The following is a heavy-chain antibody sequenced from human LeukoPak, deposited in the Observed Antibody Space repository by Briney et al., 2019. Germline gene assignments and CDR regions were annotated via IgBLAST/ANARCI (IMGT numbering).Heavy chain of an antibody. CDR3: AKGWASPH. Sequence: GGSLRLSCAASGFTFSSYGMHWVRQAPGKGLEWVAVIWYGGSNKYYADSVKGRFTISRDNSKNTLYLQMNSLRAEDTAVYYCAKGWASPHWGQGTLVTVSS. J-gene: IGHJ4*02. V-gene: IGHV3-30*02. D-gene: IGHD3-16*01. CDR1: GFTFSSYG. CDR2: IWYGGSNK.